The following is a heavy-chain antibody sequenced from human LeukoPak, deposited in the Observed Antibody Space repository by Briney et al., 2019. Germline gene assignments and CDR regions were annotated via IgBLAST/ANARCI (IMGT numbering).Heavy chain of an antibody. D-gene: IGHD2-21*02. V-gene: IGHV3-30*04. Sequence: GGSLRLSCAASEFTFSSYAMHWVRQAPGKGLEWVAIISYDGSDKYYADSVKGRFTISRDNSKNTLYLQMNSLRAEDTAVYYCARDPRIVVVTAIPKYFDYWGQGTLVTVSS. J-gene: IGHJ4*02. CDR1: EFTFSSYA. CDR2: ISYDGSDK. CDR3: ARDPRIVVVTAIPKYFDY.